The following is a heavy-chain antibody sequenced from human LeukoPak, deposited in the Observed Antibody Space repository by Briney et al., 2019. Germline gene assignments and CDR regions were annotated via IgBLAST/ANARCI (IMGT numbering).Heavy chain of an antibody. CDR3: AREYSAGWLQLKYFDY. Sequence: ASVKVSCKASGYTFIAYHMHWVRQAPGQGLEWMGRIHPSSGATNYAQKLQGRVTMTTDTSTSTAYMELRSLRSDDTAVYYCAREYSAGWLQLKYFDYWGQGTLVTVSS. J-gene: IGHJ4*02. CDR1: GYTFIAYH. D-gene: IGHD5-24*01. CDR2: IHPSSGAT. V-gene: IGHV1-2*06.